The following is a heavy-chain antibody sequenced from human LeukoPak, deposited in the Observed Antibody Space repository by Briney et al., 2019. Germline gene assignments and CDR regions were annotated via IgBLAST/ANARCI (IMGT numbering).Heavy chain of an antibody. CDR3: ARPAAAAGTSEYFQH. CDR1: GYSFTSYW. CDR2: IYPGDYDT. Sequence: HGAPLMISCKGSGYSFTSYWIGCVRPMPGEGVGWMGIIYPGDYDTRYSPSFQGQVTISADKSISTAYLQWSSLKASDTAMYFCARPAAAAGTSEYFQHWGQGTLVTVSS. D-gene: IGHD6-13*01. V-gene: IGHV5-51*01. J-gene: IGHJ1*01.